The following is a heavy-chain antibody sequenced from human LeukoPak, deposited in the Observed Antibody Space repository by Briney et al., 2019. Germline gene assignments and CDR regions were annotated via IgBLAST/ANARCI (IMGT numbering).Heavy chain of an antibody. D-gene: IGHD5-24*01. Sequence: ASVKVSCKASGYTFTGYYMHWVRQAPGQGLEWMGRINPNSGGTNYAQKFQGRVTMTRDTSISTAYMELSRLRSDDTAVYYCARGGRRDGYTINCGYWGQGTLVTVSS. V-gene: IGHV1-2*06. J-gene: IGHJ4*02. CDR3: ARGGRRDGYTINCGY. CDR1: GYTFTGYY. CDR2: INPNSGGT.